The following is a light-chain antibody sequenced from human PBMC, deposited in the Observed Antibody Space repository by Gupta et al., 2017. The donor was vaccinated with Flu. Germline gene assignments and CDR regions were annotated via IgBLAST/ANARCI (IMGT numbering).Light chain of an antibody. Sequence: DVVMTQPPLSLPVTPGEPTSIPCRSSQSRLDSDDGNTYLEWYLQKTGQSPQLMTYTLSYPASGVPDRCSGSGAGTYFTLKISRVEADDVVFYYCMQRIEFPWTFGQGTRLEIK. CDR2: TLS. CDR3: MQRIEFPWT. V-gene: IGKV2-40*01. J-gene: IGKJ5*01. CDR1: QSRLDSDDGNTY.